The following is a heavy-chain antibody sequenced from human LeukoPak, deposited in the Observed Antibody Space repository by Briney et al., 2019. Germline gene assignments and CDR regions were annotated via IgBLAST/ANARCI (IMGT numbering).Heavy chain of an antibody. CDR3: ARDPLPRELESPSMYDY. D-gene: IGHD1-1*01. CDR1: GYTFTSYG. CDR2: ISAYNGNT. V-gene: IGHV1-18*01. Sequence: GASVKVSCKASGYTFTSYGISWVRQAPGQGLEWMGWISAYNGNTNYAQKLQGRVTMTTDTSTSTAYMELRSLRSDDTAVYYCARDPLPRELESPSMYDYWGQGTLVTVSS. J-gene: IGHJ4*02.